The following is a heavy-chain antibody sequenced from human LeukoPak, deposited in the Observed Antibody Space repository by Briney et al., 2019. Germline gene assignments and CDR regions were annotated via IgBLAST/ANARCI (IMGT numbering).Heavy chain of an antibody. CDR1: GYTFTSYG. J-gene: IGHJ4*02. D-gene: IGHD6-13*01. CDR2: ISAYNGNT. Sequence: ASVKVSCKASGYTFTSYGISWVRQAPGQGLEWMGWISAYNGNTNYAQKLQGRVTMTTDTSTSTAYMELRSLRSDDTAVYYCARVEFEAAAGTMVLGDYWGRELWSPSPQ. CDR3: ARVEFEAAAGTMVLGDY. V-gene: IGHV1-18*01.